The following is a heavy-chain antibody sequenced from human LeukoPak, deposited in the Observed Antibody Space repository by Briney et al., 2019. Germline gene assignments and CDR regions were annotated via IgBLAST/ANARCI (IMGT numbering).Heavy chain of an antibody. V-gene: IGHV3-74*01. J-gene: IGHJ4*02. Sequence: GGSLRLSCAASRFTFSRYWMRWVRQAPGKGLVWVSRIYSDGISTSYADSVKGRFTISRDNAKNTLYLQMNSLRAEDTAVYYCARDGNYYDSSGPADYWGQGTLVTVSS. CDR2: IYSDGIST. CDR3: ARDGNYYDSSGPADY. CDR1: RFTFSRYW. D-gene: IGHD3-22*01.